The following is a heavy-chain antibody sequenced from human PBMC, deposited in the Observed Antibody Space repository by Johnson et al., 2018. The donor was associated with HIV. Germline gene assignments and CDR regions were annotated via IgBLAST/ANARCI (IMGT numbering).Heavy chain of an antibody. CDR3: ARDFSDYGDYGRCAFDI. J-gene: IGHJ3*02. CDR2: INGNGGST. Sequence: VQLVESGGTVVRPGGSLRLSCAASGFAFHDRGMSWVRQAPGKGLEWVSGINGNGGSTAYADSVKGRFTISRDNAKNSLYLQMNSLRAEDTALYYCARDFSDYGDYGRCAFDIWGQGTMVTVSS. D-gene: IGHD4-17*01. CDR1: GFAFHDRG. V-gene: IGHV3-20*04.